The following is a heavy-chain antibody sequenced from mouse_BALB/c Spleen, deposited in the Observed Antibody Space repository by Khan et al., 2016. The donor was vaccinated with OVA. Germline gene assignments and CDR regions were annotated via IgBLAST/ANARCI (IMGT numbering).Heavy chain of an antibody. J-gene: IGHJ3*01. CDR2: IYPGSDNT. V-gene: IGHV1-77*01. CDR3: AREWAAWFPY. CDR1: GYTFTDYS. Sequence: QMQLLQSGAELARPGASVTLSCKASGYTFTDYSINWMRQRPGQGLEWIGEIYPGSDNTYYNEKFKGKATLTADKSYSTAYMQLSSLTSEDSAVYFCAREWAAWFPYWGQGTLVTVSA.